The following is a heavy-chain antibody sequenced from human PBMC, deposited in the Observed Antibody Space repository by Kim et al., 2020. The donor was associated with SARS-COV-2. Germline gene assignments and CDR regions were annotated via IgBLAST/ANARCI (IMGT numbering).Heavy chain of an antibody. CDR2: MNPDSGNT. J-gene: IGHJ6*02. CDR3: ASATVFTVTTGYYYGMDV. CDR1: GYTFTSYD. Sequence: ASVKVSCKASGYTFTSYDINWVRQATGQGLEWMGWMNPDSGNTGYAQKFQGRVTMTRNTSISTAYMELSSLRSEDTAVYYCASATVFTVTTGYYYGMDVWGQGTTVTVSS. V-gene: IGHV1-8*02. D-gene: IGHD4-17*01.